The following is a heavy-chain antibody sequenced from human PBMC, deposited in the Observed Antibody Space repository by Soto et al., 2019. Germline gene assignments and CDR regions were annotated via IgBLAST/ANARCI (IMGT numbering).Heavy chain of an antibody. CDR3: ARGIEARDSSSFDY. J-gene: IGHJ4*02. CDR2: INHSGST. CDR1: GGSFSGYY. V-gene: IGHV4-34*01. D-gene: IGHD6-6*01. Sequence: SETLSLTCAVYGGSFSGYYWSWIRQPPGKGLEWIGEINHSGSTNYNPSLKSRVTISVDTSKNQFSLKLSSVTAADTAVYYCARGIEARDSSSFDYWGQGTLVTVSS.